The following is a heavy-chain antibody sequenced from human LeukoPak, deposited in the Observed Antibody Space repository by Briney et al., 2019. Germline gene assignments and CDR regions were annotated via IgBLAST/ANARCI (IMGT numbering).Heavy chain of an antibody. V-gene: IGHV5-10-1*01. D-gene: IGHD4-23*01. CDR1: GYGFTSYW. J-gene: IGHJ6*02. Sequence: GESLEISCKGSGYGFTSYWISWVRQMPGKGLEWMGRIDPSDSYTNYSPSFQGHVTISADKSISTAYLQWSSLKASDTAMYYCASSNSPQFLHGMDVWGQGTTVTVSS. CDR2: IDPSDSYT. CDR3: ASSNSPQFLHGMDV.